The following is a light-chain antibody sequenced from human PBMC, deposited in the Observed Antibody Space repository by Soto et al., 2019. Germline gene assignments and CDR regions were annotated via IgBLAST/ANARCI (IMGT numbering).Light chain of an antibody. CDR2: DVS. Sequence: QCVLVQPACVPITHEQSITISCSGTSSDVGGYNYVSWYQHHPGKAPKLIIFDVSNRPSGISNRFSGSKSGNTASLTISGLQAEDEGDYYCISYTSSSPYVFGTGTKVTVL. CDR1: SSDVGGYNY. CDR3: ISYTSSSPYV. V-gene: IGLV2-14*03. J-gene: IGLJ1*01.